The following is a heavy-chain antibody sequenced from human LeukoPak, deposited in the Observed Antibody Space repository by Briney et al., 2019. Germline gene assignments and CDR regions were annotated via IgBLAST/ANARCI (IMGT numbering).Heavy chain of an antibody. Sequence: PGGSLRLSCAASGFTFSSYAMSWVRQAPGKGLEWVSAISGSGGSTYYADSVKGRFTISRDNSKNTLYLQMNSLRAEDTAVYYCASPLDSLTDHAGIQLWSYGMDVWGQGTTVTVSS. V-gene: IGHV3-23*01. J-gene: IGHJ6*02. CDR1: GFTFSSYA. CDR2: ISGSGGST. CDR3: ASPLDSLTDHAGIQLWSYGMDV. D-gene: IGHD5-18*01.